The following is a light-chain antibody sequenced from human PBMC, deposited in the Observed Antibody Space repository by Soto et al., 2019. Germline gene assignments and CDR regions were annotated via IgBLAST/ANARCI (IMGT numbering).Light chain of an antibody. CDR3: QHYKDWPPR. V-gene: IGKV3-15*01. CDR1: QSVSSY. Sequence: EMVMTQSPATLSVSPGERATLSCRASQSVSSYLAWYQQKPGQPPRLLIYVASTRAAGIPARFSGSGSGTEFTLTLTRLQSEDFAVYYCQHYKDWPPRFGQGTKVQIK. J-gene: IGKJ1*01. CDR2: VAS.